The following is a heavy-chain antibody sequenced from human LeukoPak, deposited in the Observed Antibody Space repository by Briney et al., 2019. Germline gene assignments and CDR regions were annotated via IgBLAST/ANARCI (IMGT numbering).Heavy chain of an antibody. CDR3: ATRRDGYNSGDAFDI. CDR2: IYPGDSDT. V-gene: IGHV5-51*01. Sequence: GESLKISCKGSGYSFTSYWIGWVRQMPGKGLEWMGIIYPGDSDTRYSPSFQGQVTISADKSISTAYLQWSSLKASDTAMYHCATRRDGYNSGDAFDIWGQGTMVTVSS. D-gene: IGHD5-24*01. J-gene: IGHJ3*02. CDR1: GYSFTSYW.